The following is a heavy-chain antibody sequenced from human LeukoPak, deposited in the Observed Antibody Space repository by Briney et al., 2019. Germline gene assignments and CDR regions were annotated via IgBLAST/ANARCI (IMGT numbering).Heavy chain of an antibody. CDR1: GGTFSSYA. J-gene: IGHJ6*03. Sequence: ASVTVSCKASGGTFSSYAISWVRQAPGQGLEWMGGIIPIFGTANYAQRFQGRVTITTDESTSTAYMELSSLRSEDTAVYYCASRDDVVVPAASGGYYYMDVWGKGTTVTVSS. CDR2: IIPIFGTA. CDR3: ASRDDVVVPAASGGYYYMDV. D-gene: IGHD2-2*01. V-gene: IGHV1-69*05.